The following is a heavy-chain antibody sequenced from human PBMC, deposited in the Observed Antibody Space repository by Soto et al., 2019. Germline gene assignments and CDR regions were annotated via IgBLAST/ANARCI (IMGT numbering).Heavy chain of an antibody. V-gene: IGHV1-46*03. Sequence: ASVKVSCKTSGYTFTSYYMHWVRQAPGQGLEWMGIINPSGGSTNYAQKFQGRVTMTRDTSTSTVYMDLSSLRSEDTAVYYCVRDKENAFDIWGQGTMVTVSS. CDR2: INPSGGST. CDR3: VRDKENAFDI. J-gene: IGHJ3*02. CDR1: GYTFTSYY.